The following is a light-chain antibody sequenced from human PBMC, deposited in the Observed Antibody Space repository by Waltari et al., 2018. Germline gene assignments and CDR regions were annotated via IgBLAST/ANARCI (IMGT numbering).Light chain of an antibody. J-gene: IGKJ2*01. Sequence: TLSVSPGERATLSCRASQSVSTNLAWYQQKPGQAPRLLIYGASTRATGIPARFSGSGSGTEFTLTISSLQSEDFAVYYCQQYNNWPPNTFGQGTKLEIK. CDR1: QSVSTN. CDR2: GAS. V-gene: IGKV3-15*01. CDR3: QQYNNWPPNT.